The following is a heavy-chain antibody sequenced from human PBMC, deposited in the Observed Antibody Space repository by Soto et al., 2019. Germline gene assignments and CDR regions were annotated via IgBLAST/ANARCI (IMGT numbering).Heavy chain of an antibody. CDR1: GYTFTSYG. D-gene: IGHD3-9*01. CDR2: ISAYNGNT. J-gene: IGHJ4*02. V-gene: IGHV1-18*01. CDR3: ARDPVLRYFDWLHYFDY. Sequence: ASVKVSCKASGYTFTSYGISWVRQAPGQGLEWMGWISAYNGNTNYAQKLQGRVTMTTDTSTSTAYIELRSLRSDDTAVYYCARDPVLRYFDWLHYFDYWGQGTLVTVSS.